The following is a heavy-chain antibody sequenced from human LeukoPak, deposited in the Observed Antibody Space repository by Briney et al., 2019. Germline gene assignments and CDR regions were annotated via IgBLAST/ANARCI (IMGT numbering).Heavy chain of an antibody. CDR1: GGSISSSSYY. CDR2: IYYSGST. V-gene: IGHV4-39*01. J-gene: IGHJ4*02. Sequence: PSETLCLTCTGSGGSISSSSYYWGWIRQPPGKGLEWIGSIYYSGSTYYSPSLKSRVTISVDTSKNQFSLKLSSVTAADTAVYYCARGRQLARRFDYWGQGTLVTVSS. D-gene: IGHD6-13*01. CDR3: ARGRQLARRFDY.